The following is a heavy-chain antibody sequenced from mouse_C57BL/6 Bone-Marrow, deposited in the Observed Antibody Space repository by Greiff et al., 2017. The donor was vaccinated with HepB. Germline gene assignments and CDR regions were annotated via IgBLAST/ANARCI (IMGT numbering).Heavy chain of an antibody. V-gene: IGHV5-16*01. D-gene: IGHD1-1*01. CDR1: GFTFSDYY. J-gene: IGHJ2*01. CDR3: AREVVAYYFDY. Sequence: EVKLIESEGGLVQPGSSMKLSCTASGFTFSDYYMAWVRQVPEKGLEWVANINYDGSSTYYLDSLKSRFIISRDNAKNILYLQMSSLKSEDTATYYCAREVVAYYFDYWGQGTTLTVSS. CDR2: INYDGSST.